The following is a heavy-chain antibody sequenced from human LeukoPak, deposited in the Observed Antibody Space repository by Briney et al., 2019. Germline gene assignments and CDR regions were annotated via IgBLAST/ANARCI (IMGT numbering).Heavy chain of an antibody. D-gene: IGHD2-8*02. J-gene: IGHJ4*02. CDR2: IKQDGSDK. Sequence: PGGSLRLSCAASGFTFSDYWMTWVRQAPGRGLEWVAVIKQDGSDKYYVDSVKGRFTISRDNAKNSLYLQMYSLRAEDTAVYYCARGVPTGVDYFDYWGQGTLVTVSS. CDR1: GFTFSDYW. V-gene: IGHV3-7*01. CDR3: ARGVPTGVDYFDY.